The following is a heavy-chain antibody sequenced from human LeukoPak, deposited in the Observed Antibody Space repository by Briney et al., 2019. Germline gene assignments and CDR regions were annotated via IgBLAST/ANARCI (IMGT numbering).Heavy chain of an antibody. Sequence: SETLSLTCTFSVASLSSGGYFWGWIRQHPWKGLEWMGYFFYSGSTYYNPSLKSRVTISVDTSKNQISLKLSSVTAADTAVYYCARAPGSAYNAYYFDYWGQGTLVTVSS. CDR3: ARAPGSAYNAYYFDY. D-gene: IGHD1-1*01. J-gene: IGHJ4*02. CDR2: FFYSGST. V-gene: IGHV4-31*03. CDR1: VASLSSGGYF.